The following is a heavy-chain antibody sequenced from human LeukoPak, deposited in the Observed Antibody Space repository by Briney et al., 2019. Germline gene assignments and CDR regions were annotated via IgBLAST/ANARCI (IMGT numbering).Heavy chain of an antibody. CDR1: GGSFSGYY. D-gene: IGHD2-21*02. V-gene: IGHV4-31*11. J-gene: IGHJ6*02. CDR2: IYYSGST. Sequence: SETLSLTCAVYGGSFSGYYWSWIRQHPGKGLEWIGYIYYSGSTYYNPSLKSRVTISVDTSKNQFSLKLSSVTAADTAVYYCARRPWRSFGGDSSYYYYGMDVWGQGTTVTVSS. CDR3: ARRPWRSFGGDSSYYYYGMDV.